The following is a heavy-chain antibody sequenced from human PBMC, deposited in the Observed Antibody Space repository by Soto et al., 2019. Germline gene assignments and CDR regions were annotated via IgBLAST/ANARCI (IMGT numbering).Heavy chain of an antibody. CDR2: FPFRRGPST. CDR3: ARGRVLRYFDWLLRGSFDP. J-gene: IGHJ5*02. D-gene: IGHD3-9*01. Sequence: PSETLSLTCTVSGGSISSNNYWWGWIRQSPGMGLQWIGSFPFRRGPSTLYNPSLKSRVTISVDTSNNQFSLKLSSVTAADTAVYYCARGRVLRYFDWLLRGSFDPWGQGTLVTVSS. V-gene: IGHV4-39*07. CDR1: GGSISSNNYW.